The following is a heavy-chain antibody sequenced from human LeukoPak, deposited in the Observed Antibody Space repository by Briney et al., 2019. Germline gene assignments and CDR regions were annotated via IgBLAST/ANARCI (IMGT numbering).Heavy chain of an antibody. D-gene: IGHD2-2*01. J-gene: IGHJ4*02. CDR2: IRYDGSNK. CDR1: GFTFSSYG. CDR3: AKEVCSSTSCPEMYPYYFDY. Sequence: PGGSLRLSCAASGFTFSSYGMHWVRQAPGKGLEWVAFIRYDGSNKYYADSVKGRFTISRDNSKNTLYLQMNSLRAEDTAVYYCAKEVCSSTSCPEMYPYYFDYWGQGTLVTVSS. V-gene: IGHV3-30*02.